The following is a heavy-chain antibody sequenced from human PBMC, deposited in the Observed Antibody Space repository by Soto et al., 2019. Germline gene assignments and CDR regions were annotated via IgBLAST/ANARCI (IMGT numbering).Heavy chain of an antibody. Sequence: EVQLVESGGGSVQPGGSLRFSCTASGLPFSSYWMAWVRQAPGKGLEWVANIKHDGSEKYYVDSVKGRFTISRDNAKNSVYLQMNSLGHEDTALYYCAGGWWFLDYCGHGTLVTVSS. CDR1: GLPFSSYW. D-gene: IGHD2-15*01. CDR2: IKHDGSEK. V-gene: IGHV3-7*01. CDR3: AGGWWFLDY. J-gene: IGHJ4*01.